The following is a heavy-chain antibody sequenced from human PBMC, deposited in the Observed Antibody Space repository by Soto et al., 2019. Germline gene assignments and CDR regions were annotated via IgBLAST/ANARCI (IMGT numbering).Heavy chain of an antibody. D-gene: IGHD1-1*01. V-gene: IGHV4-34*01. CDR3: ARVERGTVTTVVDAFDI. Sequence: QVQLQQWGAGLLKPSETLSLTCAVYGGFVSSGSYYWSWIRQPPGKGLEWIGEMSHSGGTNFNPSLKSRVTMSVDTSKNQFSLNIYSVTAADTALYYCARVERGTVTTVVDAFDIWGPGTMVTVSS. CDR2: MSHSGGT. CDR1: GGFVSSGSYY. J-gene: IGHJ3*02.